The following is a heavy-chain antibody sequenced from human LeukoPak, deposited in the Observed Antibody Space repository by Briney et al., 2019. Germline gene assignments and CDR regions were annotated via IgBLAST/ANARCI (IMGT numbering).Heavy chain of an antibody. CDR3: ARSETYSPFDP. J-gene: IGHJ5*02. D-gene: IGHD2-21*01. CDR1: GYTFTSYW. V-gene: IGHV5-51*01. Sequence: KVSCKASGYTFTSYWIGWVRQMPGKGLEWMGIIYPGDSDTRYSPSFQGQVTISADKSISTAYLQWSSLKASDTAMYYCARSETYSPFDPWGQGTLVTVSS. CDR2: IYPGDSDT.